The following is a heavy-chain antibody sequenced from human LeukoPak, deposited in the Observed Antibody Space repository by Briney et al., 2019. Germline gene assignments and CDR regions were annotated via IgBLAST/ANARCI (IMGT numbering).Heavy chain of an antibody. CDR2: ISGSGGST. D-gene: IGHD2-21*02. V-gene: IGHV3-23*01. J-gene: IGHJ4*02. CDR3: AKLSGIVVVTATFDS. CDR1: GFTFSSYA. Sequence: PGGSLRLSCAASGFTFSSYAMSWVSQDPGKGLEWVSAISGSGGSTYYADSVKGRFTISRDNSKNTLYLQMNSLRAEDTAVYYCAKLSGIVVVTATFDSWGQGTLVTVSS.